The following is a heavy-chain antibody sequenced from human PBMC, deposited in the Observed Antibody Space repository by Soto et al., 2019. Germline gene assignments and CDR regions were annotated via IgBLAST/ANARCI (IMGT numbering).Heavy chain of an antibody. J-gene: IGHJ4*02. CDR1: GFTVSNNY. Sequence: TGGSLRLSCAASGFTVSNNYMSWVRQAPGKGLEWVSVIYSGGSTYYADSVKGRLTISRDNSKNTLFLQMNSLRAEDTAVYYCARPGRIAVTTAGLFDYWGQGTLVTVSS. CDR3: ARPGRIAVTTAGLFDY. V-gene: IGHV3-66*04. D-gene: IGHD3-10*01. CDR2: IYSGGST.